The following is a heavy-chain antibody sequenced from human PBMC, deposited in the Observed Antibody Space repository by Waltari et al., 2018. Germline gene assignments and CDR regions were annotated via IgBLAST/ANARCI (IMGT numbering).Heavy chain of an antibody. CDR3: ATPYCSGGSCYSSRWFDP. CDR2: IIPIFCTA. CDR1: GGTFSSYA. V-gene: IGHV1-69*08. J-gene: IGHJ5*02. D-gene: IGHD2-15*01. Sequence: QVQLVQSGAEVKKPGSSVTVSCKASGGTFSSYAISWVRQAPGQGLEWMGRIIPIFCTANYAQKFQGRVTITADKSTSTAYMELSSLRSEDTAVYYCATPYCSGGSCYSSRWFDPWGQGTLVTVSS.